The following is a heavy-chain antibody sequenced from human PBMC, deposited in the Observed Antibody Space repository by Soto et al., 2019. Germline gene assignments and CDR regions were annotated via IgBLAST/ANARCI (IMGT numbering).Heavy chain of an antibody. CDR1: GFTFSDYA. J-gene: IGHJ4*02. CDR2: MSYDGSDK. D-gene: IGHD2-2*01. Sequence: PGGSLRLSCAASGFTFSDYAMHWVRQAPGKGLEWVAVMSYDGSDKYYTDSVRGRFTISRDSSTNTLYLQMNSLRAADTAVYYCGRCTSTSCHLGSDYWGQGTLVTVSS. CDR3: GRCTSTSCHLGSDY. V-gene: IGHV3-30*04.